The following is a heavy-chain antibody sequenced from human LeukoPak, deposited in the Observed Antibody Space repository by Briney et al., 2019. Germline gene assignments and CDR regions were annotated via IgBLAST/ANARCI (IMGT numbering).Heavy chain of an antibody. D-gene: IGHD2-2*01. CDR2: INPNSGGT. Sequence: GASVKVSCKASGYTFTGYYMHWVRQAPGQGLEWMGWINPNSGGTNYAQKFQGRVTMTRDTSISTAYMELCRLRSDDTAVYYCAREYCSSTSCPVGWFDPWGQGTLVTVSS. J-gene: IGHJ5*02. V-gene: IGHV1-2*02. CDR1: GYTFTGYY. CDR3: AREYCSSTSCPVGWFDP.